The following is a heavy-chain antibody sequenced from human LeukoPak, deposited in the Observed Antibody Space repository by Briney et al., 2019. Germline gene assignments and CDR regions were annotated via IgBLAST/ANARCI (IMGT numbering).Heavy chain of an antibody. CDR1: GFSVSSSF. CDR2: IFSGGST. CDR3: VNFYHSGGPTAGGFDI. J-gene: IGHJ3*02. Sequence: SGGSLRLSCAVSGFSVSSSFLTWVRQAPGKGLEWVSVIFSGGSTYYADSVKGRFTIYRDNSKNTLYLQMNSLRAEDTAVYYCVNFYHSGGPTAGGFDIWGQGTMVTVSS. V-gene: IGHV3-53*01. D-gene: IGHD3-22*01.